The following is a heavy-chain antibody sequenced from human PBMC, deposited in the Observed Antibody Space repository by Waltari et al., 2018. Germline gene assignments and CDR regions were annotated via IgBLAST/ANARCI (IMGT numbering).Heavy chain of an antibody. V-gene: IGHV3-30*01. J-gene: IGHJ1*01. D-gene: IGHD6-13*01. CDR2: ISYDGSNK. CDR1: GFTFSSYA. Sequence: QVQLVESGGGVVQPGRSLRLSCAASGFTFSSYAMHWVRQAPGKGLEWVAVISYDGSNKSYADSVKGRFTISRDNSKNTLYLQMNSLRAEDTAVYYCARDRSSSEYFQHWGQGTLVTVSS. CDR3: ARDRSSSEYFQH.